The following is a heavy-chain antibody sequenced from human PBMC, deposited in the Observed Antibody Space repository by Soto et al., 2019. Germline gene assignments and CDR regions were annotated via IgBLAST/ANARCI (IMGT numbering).Heavy chain of an antibody. CDR1: GYTFTGYY. V-gene: IGHV1-2*02. J-gene: IGHJ5*02. D-gene: IGHD6-13*01. Sequence: ASVKVSCQASGYTFTGYYMHWVRQAPGQGLEWMGWINPNSGGTNYAQKFQGRVTMTGETAISTAYMELSRLRSDDMAVYYCARAEAAAGTRNNNWFDPWGQGTLVTVSS. CDR3: ARAEAAAGTRNNNWFDP. CDR2: INPNSGGT.